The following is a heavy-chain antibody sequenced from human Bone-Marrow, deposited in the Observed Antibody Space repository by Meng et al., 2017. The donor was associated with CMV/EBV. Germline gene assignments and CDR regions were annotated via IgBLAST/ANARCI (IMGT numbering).Heavy chain of an antibody. V-gene: IGHV1-18*01. CDR2: INTYNGNT. J-gene: IGHJ6*02. CDR3: ARDPLENYDFWSGYYHYYGMDV. D-gene: IGHD3-3*01. CDR1: GYTFTTYG. Sequence: ASVKVSCKASGYTFTTYGVSWVRQAPGHGPEWMGWINTYNGNTNYAQKLQGRVTMTTDTSTSTAYMEPRSLRSDDTAVYYCARDPLENYDFWSGYYHYYGMDVWGQGTTVTVSS.